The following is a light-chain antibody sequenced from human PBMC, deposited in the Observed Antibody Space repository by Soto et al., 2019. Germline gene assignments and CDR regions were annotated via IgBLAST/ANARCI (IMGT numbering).Light chain of an antibody. Sequence: DVQMTQSPTSLSPSVGDRVTIACGASQSIRTYLNWYQQKQGKAHKXLIYHSSTLQSGVPSRFSVIVSGTDLTINLRRLQPEDGETDYGQHTYTTPITFVQGTRLEI. CDR2: HSS. CDR3: QHTYTTPIT. CDR1: QSIRTY. V-gene: IGKV1-39*01. J-gene: IGKJ5*01.